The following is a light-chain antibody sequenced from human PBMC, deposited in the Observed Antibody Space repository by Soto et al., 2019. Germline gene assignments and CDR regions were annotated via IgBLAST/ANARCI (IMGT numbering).Light chain of an antibody. CDR1: QGISSY. V-gene: IGKV1-9*01. CDR3: LQVNVYPST. Sequence: IQLTQSPSSLSASVGDRVTITCRASQGISSYLGWYQQKPGKAPNLLIFDASTLHSGVPSRFTGCGSGTAVTLTISSLQPEDFATCSCLQVNVYPSTFGGGTKVEIK. J-gene: IGKJ4*01. CDR2: DAS.